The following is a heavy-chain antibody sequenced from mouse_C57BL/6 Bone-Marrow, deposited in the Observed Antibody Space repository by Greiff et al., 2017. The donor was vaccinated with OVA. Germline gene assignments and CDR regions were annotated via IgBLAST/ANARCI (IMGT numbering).Heavy chain of an antibody. V-gene: IGHV3-6*01. Sequence: VQLKQSGPGLVKPSQSLSLTCSVTGYSITSGYYWNWIRQFPGNKLEWMGFISYDGSNNYNPSLKNRISITRDTSKNPFFLKLNSVTTEDTATYYCARDFRDYYGSSSYYYAMDYWGQGTSVTVSS. J-gene: IGHJ4*01. CDR3: ARDFRDYYGSSSYYYAMDY. D-gene: IGHD1-1*01. CDR2: ISYDGSN. CDR1: GYSITSGYY.